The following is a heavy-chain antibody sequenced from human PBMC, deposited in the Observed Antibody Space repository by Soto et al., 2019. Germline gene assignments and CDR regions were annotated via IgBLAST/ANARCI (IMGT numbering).Heavy chain of an antibody. Sequence: GGSLRLSCAASGFTFSSYWMSWVRQAPGRGLEWVANIKQDGSEKYYVDSVKGRFTISRDNAKNSLYLQMNSLRAEDTAVYYCAREVVAFFYYGMDVWGQGTTVTVSS. D-gene: IGHD6-6*01. CDR2: IKQDGSEK. V-gene: IGHV3-7*03. CDR3: AREVVAFFYYGMDV. CDR1: GFTFSSYW. J-gene: IGHJ6*02.